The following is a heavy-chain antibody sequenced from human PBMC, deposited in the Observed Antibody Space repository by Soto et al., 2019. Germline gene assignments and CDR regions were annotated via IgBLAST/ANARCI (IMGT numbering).Heavy chain of an antibody. V-gene: IGHV1-69*01. CDR2: VVPVYGAV. D-gene: IGHD2-15*01. Sequence: HAQLVQSGTEVRKPGSSVKVSCKASGGIFSNFAFSWVRQAPGQGFEWVGPVVPVYGAVHYAQQFPDRVTITADESTTTTYMEMSGLRSEDTAIYYCAKDGGGYPWGQGTLVTVSS. J-gene: IGHJ5*02. CDR3: AKDGGGYP. CDR1: GGIFSNFA.